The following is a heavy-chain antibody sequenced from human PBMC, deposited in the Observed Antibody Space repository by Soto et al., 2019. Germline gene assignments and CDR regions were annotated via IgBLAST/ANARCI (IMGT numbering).Heavy chain of an antibody. CDR2: IYYSGST. CDR3: ASLLSYCYGSGSPNWFDP. V-gene: IGHV4-39*07. Sequence: PSETLSLTCTVSGGSISSSSYYWGWIRQPPGKGLEWIGSIYYSGSTYYNPSLKSRVTLSVDTSKNQFSLKLSSVTAADTAVYYCASLLSYCYGSGSPNWFDPWGQGTLVTVSS. D-gene: IGHD3-10*01. CDR1: GGSISSSSYY. J-gene: IGHJ5*02.